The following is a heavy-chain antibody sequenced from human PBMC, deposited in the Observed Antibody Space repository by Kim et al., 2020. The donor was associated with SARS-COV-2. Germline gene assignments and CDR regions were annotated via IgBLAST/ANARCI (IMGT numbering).Heavy chain of an antibody. CDR1: GGSISSGGYY. V-gene: IGHV4-31*03. CDR2: IYYSGST. CDR3: ARVMAWVYYDILTGLRGMDV. Sequence: SETLSLTCTVSGGSISSGGYYWSWIRQHPGKGLEWIGYIYYSGSTYYNPSLKSRVTISVDTSKNQFSLKLSSVTAADTAVYYCARVMAWVYYDILTGLRGMDVWGQWTTVTVSS. D-gene: IGHD3-9*01. J-gene: IGHJ6*02.